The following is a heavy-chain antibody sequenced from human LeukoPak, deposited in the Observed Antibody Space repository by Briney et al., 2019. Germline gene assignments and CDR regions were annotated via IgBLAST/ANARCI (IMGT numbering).Heavy chain of an antibody. CDR3: ARDSRAYYDFWTDY. D-gene: IGHD3-3*01. V-gene: IGHV1-46*01. J-gene: IGHJ4*02. Sequence: ASVKVSCKASGYTYTGYYMHWVRQAPGQGLEWMGIINPSGGSTSYAQKFQGRVTMTRDTSTSTVYMELSSLRSEDAAVYYCARDSRAYYDFWTDYWGQGTLVTVSS. CDR1: GYTYTGYY. CDR2: INPSGGST.